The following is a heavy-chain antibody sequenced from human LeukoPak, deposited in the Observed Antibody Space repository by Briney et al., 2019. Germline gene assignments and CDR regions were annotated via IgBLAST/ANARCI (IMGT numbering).Heavy chain of an antibody. J-gene: IGHJ4*02. CDR1: GYTFTSYD. CDR2: MNPNSGNT. CDR3: AREDYYDSGSNDY. Sequence: WASVKVSCKASGYTFTSYDINWVRQATGQGLEWMGWMNPNSGNTAYAQKFQGRVTITRNTSISTAYMELSSLRSEDTAVYYCAREDYYDSGSNDYWGQGTLVTVSS. V-gene: IGHV1-8*03. D-gene: IGHD3-22*01.